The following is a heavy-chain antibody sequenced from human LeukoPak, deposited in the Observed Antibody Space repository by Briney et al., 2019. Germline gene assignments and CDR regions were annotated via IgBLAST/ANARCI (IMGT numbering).Heavy chain of an antibody. J-gene: IGHJ4*02. V-gene: IGHV1-18*01. D-gene: IGHD2-2*02. CDR3: AREISPCSSTSCYSYIDY. CDR1: GYTFTSYG. CDR2: ISAYNGNT. Sequence: ASVKVSCKASGYTFTSYGISWVRQAPGQGLEWMGWISAYNGNTNYAQKLQGRVTMTTDTSTSTAYMELSSLRSEDTAVYYCAREISPCSSTSCYSYIDYWGQGTLVTVSS.